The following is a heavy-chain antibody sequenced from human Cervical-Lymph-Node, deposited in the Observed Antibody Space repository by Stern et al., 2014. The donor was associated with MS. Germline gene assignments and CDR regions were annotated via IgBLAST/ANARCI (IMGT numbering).Heavy chain of an antibody. D-gene: IGHD1-26*01. CDR1: GGSISSSGYS. J-gene: IGHJ5*02. CDR2: IHDSGST. V-gene: IGHV4-61*02. Sequence: QVQLVESGPGLVKPSQTLSLTCTVSGGSISSSGYSWSWLRQPAGKGLEWIGRIHDSGSTYYNPFLKSRVTISIDPATNPFPLMRPPVTAADTAVYYCATTRWDLFTWNWFDPWGQGTLVTVSS. CDR3: ATTRWDLFTWNWFDP.